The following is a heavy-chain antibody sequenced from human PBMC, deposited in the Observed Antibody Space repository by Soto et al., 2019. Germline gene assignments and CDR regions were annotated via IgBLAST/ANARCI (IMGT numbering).Heavy chain of an antibody. J-gene: IGHJ4*02. CDR3: ARGDSGSYLGPFDY. V-gene: IGHV4-30-2*01. CDR1: GGSISSGGYS. D-gene: IGHD1-26*01. Sequence: SETLSLTCAVSGGSISSGGYSWSWIRQPPGKGLEWIGYIYHSGSTYYNPSLKSRVTISVDRSKNQFSLKLSSVTAADTAVYYCARGDSGSYLGPFDYWGQGTLVTVSS. CDR2: IYHSGST.